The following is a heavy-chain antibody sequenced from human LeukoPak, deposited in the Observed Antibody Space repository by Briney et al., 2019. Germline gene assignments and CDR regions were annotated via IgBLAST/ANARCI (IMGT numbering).Heavy chain of an antibody. V-gene: IGHV3-7*03. CDR2: IKQDGSEK. J-gene: IGHJ4*02. CDR1: GFTFSSYW. CDR3: AKARYSYGYMIGY. Sequence: GGSLRLSCAASGFTFSSYWMSWVRQAPGKGLEWVANIKQDGSEKYYVDSVKGRFTISRDNAKNSLYLQMNSLRAEDTAVYYCAKARYSYGYMIGYWGQGTLVTVSS. D-gene: IGHD5-18*01.